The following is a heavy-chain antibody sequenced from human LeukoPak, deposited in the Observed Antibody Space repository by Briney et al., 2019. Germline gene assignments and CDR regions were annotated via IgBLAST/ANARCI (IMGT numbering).Heavy chain of an antibody. J-gene: IGHJ4*02. CDR1: GYTFTSYG. V-gene: IGHV1-18*01. Sequence: ASVKVSCKASGYTFTSYGISWVRQAPGQGLEWMGWISAYNGNTNYAQKLQGRVTMTTDTSTSTAYMELRSLRSDDTAVYYCARLSSSGWYGTLIDYWGQGTLVTVSS. CDR2: ISAYNGNT. CDR3: ARLSSSGWYGTLIDY. D-gene: IGHD6-19*01.